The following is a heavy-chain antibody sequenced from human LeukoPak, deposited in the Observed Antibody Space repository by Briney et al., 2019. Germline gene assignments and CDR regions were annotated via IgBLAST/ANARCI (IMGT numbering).Heavy chain of an antibody. V-gene: IGHV3-23*01. J-gene: IGHJ4*02. D-gene: IGHD6-19*01. CDR1: GFTFSSYD. CDR3: AKVTWSSSGSDY. CDR2: INKSGGGT. Sequence: GGSLRLSCAASGFTFSSYDMSWVRQAPGKGLEWVSGINKSGGGTYYADSVKGRFTMPRDNSKNTLFLQMNSLRAEDTAVYYCAKVTWSSSGSDYWGQGTLVTVSS.